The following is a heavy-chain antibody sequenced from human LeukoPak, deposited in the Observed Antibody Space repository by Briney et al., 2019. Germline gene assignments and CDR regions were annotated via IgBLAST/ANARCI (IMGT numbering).Heavy chain of an antibody. CDR2: MNPNSGNT. CDR3: ARVDCRSTTCYRYYGMDV. CDR1: GYTFTSYD. V-gene: IGHV1-8*01. J-gene: IGHJ6*02. Sequence: ASVKVSCKASGYTFTSYDINWVRQATGQGLEWMGWMNPNSGNTGYAQKFQGRVTMTRDTSTSTVYMGLSTLTSEDTAVYYCARVDCRSTTCYRYYGMDVWGQGTTVTVSS. D-gene: IGHD2-2*01.